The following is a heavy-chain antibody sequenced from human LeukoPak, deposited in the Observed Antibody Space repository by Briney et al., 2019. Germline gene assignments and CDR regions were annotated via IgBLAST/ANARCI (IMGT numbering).Heavy chain of an antibody. CDR3: ARDDSSGYYYGGYDY. Sequence: PGGSLRLSCAASGFTFSNTWMSWVRQAPGKGLEWLSVIYSGGSTYYADSVKGRFTISRDNSKNTLYLQMNSLRAEDTAVYYCARDDSSGYYYGGYDYWGQGTLVTVSS. CDR2: IYSGGST. D-gene: IGHD3-22*01. J-gene: IGHJ4*02. CDR1: GFTFSNTW. V-gene: IGHV3-53*01.